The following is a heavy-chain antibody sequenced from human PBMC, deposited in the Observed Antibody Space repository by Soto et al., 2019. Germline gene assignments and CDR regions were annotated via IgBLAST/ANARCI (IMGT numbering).Heavy chain of an antibody. CDR3: AKDTSPNDILTGYYTY. D-gene: IGHD3-9*01. J-gene: IGHJ4*02. CDR2: MYSSGTT. V-gene: IGHV3-53*05. CDR1: GFTVSNNY. Sequence: GGSLRLSCAASGFTVSNNYISWVRQAPGKGLEWVSLMYSSGTTHYADSVKGRFTISRDNAKNSLYLQMNSLRAEDTALYYCAKDTSPNDILTGYYTYWGQGTLVTVSS.